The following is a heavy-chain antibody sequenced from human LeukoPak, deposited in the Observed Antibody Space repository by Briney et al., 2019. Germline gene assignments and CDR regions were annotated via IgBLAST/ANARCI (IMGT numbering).Heavy chain of an antibody. CDR2: ISYIGST. D-gene: IGHD4-17*01. J-gene: IGHJ3*02. Sequence: SETLSLTCAVSDDSFSSHSWTWIRQPPGKGLEWIGYISYIGSTNYNPSLKSRVTISIDTSMNQFSLKLSSVTAADTAVYYCARDLVTVTKGFDIWGQGTMVSVSS. V-gene: IGHV4-59*11. CDR3: ARDLVTVTKGFDI. CDR1: DDSFSSHS.